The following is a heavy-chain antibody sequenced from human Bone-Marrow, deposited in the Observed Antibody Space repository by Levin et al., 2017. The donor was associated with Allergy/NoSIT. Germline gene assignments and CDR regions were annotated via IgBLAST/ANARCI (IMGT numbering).Heavy chain of an antibody. J-gene: IGHJ6*02. D-gene: IGHD2-15*01. Sequence: ASVKVSCKASGYTFLSYGFSWVRQAPGQGLEWLGWISPYSSHTSYAKIVQGRVTLTTDTSTTTVYLTLRNLRSDDTAVYYCARPGYCRGGNCNGYKISENYNCYGMDVWGQGTTVSVSS. CDR2: ISPYSSHT. CDR3: ARPGYCRGGNCNGYKISENYNCYGMDV. V-gene: IGHV1-18*04. CDR1: GYTFLSYG.